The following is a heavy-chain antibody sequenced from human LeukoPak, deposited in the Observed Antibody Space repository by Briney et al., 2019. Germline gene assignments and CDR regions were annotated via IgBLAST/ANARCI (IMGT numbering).Heavy chain of an antibody. CDR3: ARGQSSSWYFDY. D-gene: IGHD6-13*01. V-gene: IGHV3-33*01. J-gene: IGHJ4*02. Sequence: PGRSLRLSCAASGFTFSSYGMHWVRQAPGKGLEWVAVIWYDGSNKYYADSVKGRFTISRDNSKNTLYLQMNSLRAEDTAVYYCARGQSSSWYFDYWGQGTLVTVSS. CDR2: IWYDGSNK. CDR1: GFTFSSYG.